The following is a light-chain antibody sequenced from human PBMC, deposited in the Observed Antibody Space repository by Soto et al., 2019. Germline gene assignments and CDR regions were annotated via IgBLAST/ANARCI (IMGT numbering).Light chain of an antibody. V-gene: IGLV2-14*01. J-gene: IGLJ1*01. CDR2: EVN. Sequence: QSALTQPASVSGSPGQSITISCTGTSSDVGGYNYVSWYQQHPGKAPKLMIYEVNNRPSGVSNRSSGSKSGNTASLTISGLQAEDEADYYCSSFTSTSTYVFGTGTKLTVL. CDR3: SSFTSTSTYV. CDR1: SSDVGGYNY.